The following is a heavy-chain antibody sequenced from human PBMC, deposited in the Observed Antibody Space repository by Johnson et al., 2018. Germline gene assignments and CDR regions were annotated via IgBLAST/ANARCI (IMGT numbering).Heavy chain of an antibody. CDR1: GFTFSSYG. J-gene: IGHJ6*03. CDR3: ARWGVFGVVGPLSDYYYMDV. Sequence: QVRLVQSGGGVVQPGRSLRLSCAASGFTFSSYGMHWVRQAPGKGLEWVAVISYDGNNKYYADPVKGRFPISRDNSKNTLYLQMNSLRSEDTAVYYCARWGVFGVVGPLSDYYYMDVWGKGTTVTVSS. CDR2: ISYDGNNK. V-gene: IGHV3-30*03. D-gene: IGHD3-3*01.